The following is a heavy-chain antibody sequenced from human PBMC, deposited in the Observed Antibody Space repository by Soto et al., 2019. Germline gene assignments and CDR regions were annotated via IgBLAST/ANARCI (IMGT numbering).Heavy chain of an antibody. J-gene: IGHJ3*02. CDR2: IYSGGST. CDR1: GFTVSSNY. V-gene: IGHV3-53*04. CDR3: ARGEVATVDAFAI. Sequence: GSLRLSCAASGFTVSSNYMSWVRQAPGKGLEWVSVIYSGGSTYYADSVKGRFTISRHNSKNTLYLQMNSLRAEDTAVYYCARGEVATVDAFAIWGQGTIVTVSS. D-gene: IGHD5-12*01.